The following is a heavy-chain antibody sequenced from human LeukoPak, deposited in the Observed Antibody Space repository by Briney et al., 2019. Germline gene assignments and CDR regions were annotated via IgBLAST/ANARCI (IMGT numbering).Heavy chain of an antibody. V-gene: IGHV3-21*01. CDR1: GFNFTNYN. J-gene: IGHJ3*02. CDR2: IHSSSGSI. Sequence: GGSLRLSCAAAGFNFTNYNMNWVRQAPGKGLEWVSSIHSSSGSIYYADSLKGRFTISRDNAKNSLYLQMNSLRAEDTAVYYCARDLAWDAFDIWGQGTMVTVSS. CDR3: ARDLAWDAFDI.